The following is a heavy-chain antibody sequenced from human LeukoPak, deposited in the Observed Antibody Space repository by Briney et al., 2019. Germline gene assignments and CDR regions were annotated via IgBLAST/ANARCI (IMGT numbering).Heavy chain of an antibody. CDR1: GYTFIGYY. CDR2: INPNTGDT. D-gene: IGHD3-22*01. Sequence: GASVKVSCKASGYTFIGYYMHWVRQAPGQGLEWMGWINPNTGDTNYAQKFQGRVTMTRDTSISTAYMELSRLRSDDTAVYYCARSYDSSSYNWFDPWGQGTLVTVSS. J-gene: IGHJ5*02. CDR3: ARSYDSSSYNWFDP. V-gene: IGHV1-2*02.